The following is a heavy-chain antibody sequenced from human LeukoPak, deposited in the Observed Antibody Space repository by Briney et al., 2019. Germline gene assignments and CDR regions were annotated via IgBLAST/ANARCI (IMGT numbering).Heavy chain of an antibody. V-gene: IGHV4-34*01. D-gene: IGHD3-9*01. CDR1: GGSFSGYY. Sequence: SETLSLTCAVYGGSFSGYYWSWIRQPPGKGLEWIGEINHSGSTNYNPSLKSRVTISVDTSKNQFSLKLSSVTAADTAVYYCARRGEGYYDILTGYYPYYFDYWGQGTLVTVSS. J-gene: IGHJ4*02. CDR3: ARRGEGYYDILTGYYPYYFDY. CDR2: INHSGST.